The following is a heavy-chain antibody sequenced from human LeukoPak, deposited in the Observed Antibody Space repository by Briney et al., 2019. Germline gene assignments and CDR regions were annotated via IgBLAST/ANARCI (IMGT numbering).Heavy chain of an antibody. CDR2: ISAYNGNT. Sequence: SVPVSCKASGCTLHSYGIRWLRQAPGQGLEWMGWISAYNGNTDHAQQLEGRVTRTTDTSTSTAYIELKSLLSDDTAVYYCTRVGIRWSSSWVVFEYWGQGTLVTVST. V-gene: IGHV1-18*01. CDR1: GCTLHSYG. CDR3: TRVGIRWSSSWVVFEY. D-gene: IGHD6-13*01. J-gene: IGHJ4*02.